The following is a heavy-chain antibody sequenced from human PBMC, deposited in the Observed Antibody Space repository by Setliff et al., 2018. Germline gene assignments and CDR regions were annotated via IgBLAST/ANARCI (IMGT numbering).Heavy chain of an antibody. J-gene: IGHJ6*02. Sequence: SETLSLTCSVSGGSISSYFWNWVRQPAGKGLEWIGRIYSNENTNYNPSLKGRVTMSIDTSKNQLSLKLCSVTAADTAVYYCARSMIQRNYYCGLDVWGQGTTVTVSS. D-gene: IGHD3-16*01. V-gene: IGHV4-4*07. CDR1: GGSISSYF. CDR2: IYSNENT. CDR3: ARSMIQRNYYCGLDV.